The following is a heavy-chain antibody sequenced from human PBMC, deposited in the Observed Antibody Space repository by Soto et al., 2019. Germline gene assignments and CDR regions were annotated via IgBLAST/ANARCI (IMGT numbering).Heavy chain of an antibody. CDR2: IYYSGST. CDR3: ARHTRSTRFDP. Sequence: SETLSLTCTVSGGSISSSSYYWGWIRQPPGKGLEWIGSIYYSGSTYYNPSLKSRVTISVDTSKNQFSLKLSSVTAADTAVYYCARHTRSTRFDPWGQGTLVTVSS. CDR1: GGSISSSSYY. J-gene: IGHJ5*02. V-gene: IGHV4-39*01.